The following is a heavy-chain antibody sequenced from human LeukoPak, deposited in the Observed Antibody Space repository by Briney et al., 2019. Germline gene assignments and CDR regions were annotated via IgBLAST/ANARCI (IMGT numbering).Heavy chain of an antibody. CDR2: INHSGST. J-gene: IGHJ6*02. D-gene: IGHD4-17*01. CDR1: GGSFSGYY. V-gene: IGHV4-34*01. Sequence: KPSEALSLTCAVYGGSFSGYYWSWIRQPPGKGLEWIGEINHSGSTNYNPSLKSRVTISVDTSKNQFSLKLSSVTAADTAVYYCARYPLYGDYPPAFYGMDVWGHGTTVTVSS. CDR3: ARYPLYGDYPPAFYGMDV.